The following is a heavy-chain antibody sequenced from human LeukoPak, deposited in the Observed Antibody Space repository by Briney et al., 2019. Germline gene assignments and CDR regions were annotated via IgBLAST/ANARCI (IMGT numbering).Heavy chain of an antibody. D-gene: IGHD2-21*01. CDR3: EKDSAYGPPGY. Sequence: GGSLTLAWPAAASILSMEGVEWDRQAPGKGLEWVAVIWYDGSNKYYADSVKGRFTISRDNSKNTLYLPKNSLRAEDTAVYYCEKDSAYGPPGYWGQGPLVTVSS. CDR1: ASILSMEG. CDR2: IWYDGSNK. V-gene: IGHV3-33*06. J-gene: IGHJ4*02.